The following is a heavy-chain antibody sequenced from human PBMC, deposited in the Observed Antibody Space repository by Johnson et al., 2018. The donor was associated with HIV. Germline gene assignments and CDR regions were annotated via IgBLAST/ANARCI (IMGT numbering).Heavy chain of an antibody. V-gene: IGHV3-7*02. Sequence: VQLVESGGGLVQPGGSLRLSCAASGFTFSNYWMSWVRQAPGKGLEWVANIKQDGSEKYYVDSVKGRFTISRDNAKNSLYLQMNSLRAEDTAVYYCARAMYTSGWSYDAFDIWGQGTKVTVSS. CDR1: GFTFSNYW. CDR2: IKQDGSEK. J-gene: IGHJ3*02. CDR3: ARAMYTSGWSYDAFDI. D-gene: IGHD6-19*01.